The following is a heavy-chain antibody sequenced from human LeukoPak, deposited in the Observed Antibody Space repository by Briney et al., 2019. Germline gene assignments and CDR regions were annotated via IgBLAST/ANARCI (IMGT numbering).Heavy chain of an antibody. D-gene: IGHD3-9*01. J-gene: IGHJ4*02. CDR1: GLTFSSYW. V-gene: IGHV3-7*01. CDR2: IKQDGSEK. CDR3: ARAERYFDWLPSYYFDY. Sequence: GGSLRLSCAASGLTFSSYWMSWVRQAPGKGLEWVANIKQDGSEKYYVDSVKGRFTISRDNAKNSLYLQMNSLRAEDTAVYYCARAERYFDWLPSYYFDYWGQGTLVTVSS.